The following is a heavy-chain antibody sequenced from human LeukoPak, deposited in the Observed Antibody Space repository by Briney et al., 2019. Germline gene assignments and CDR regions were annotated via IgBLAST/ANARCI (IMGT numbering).Heavy chain of an antibody. V-gene: IGHV4-4*02. D-gene: IGHD2-15*01. CDR2: IYHSGIT. Sequence: SETLSLTCAVSGGSISSTNWWSWVRQPPGKGLECIGEIYHSGITNYNPSLKSRVIISVDKSKNQFSLRLSFMAAADTAVYYCARNRCSDNSCYLTFDYWGQGTLVTVSS. CDR1: GGSISSTNW. CDR3: ARNRCSDNSCYLTFDY. J-gene: IGHJ4*02.